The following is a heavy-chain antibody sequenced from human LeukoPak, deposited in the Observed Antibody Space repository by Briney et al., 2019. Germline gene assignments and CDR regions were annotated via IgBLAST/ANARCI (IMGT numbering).Heavy chain of an antibody. V-gene: IGHV3-23*01. D-gene: IGHD6-19*01. J-gene: IGHJ4*02. Sequence: PGGSLRLSCAASGFTFSNYAMTWVRQAPGEGVEWVSGISGSEGSTYYADCVKGRFTISRDNAKNTLYLQMNSLRAEDTAVYYCAKGPGIAVAGYPISYFDYWGQGTLVTVSS. CDR1: GFTFSNYA. CDR2: ISGSEGST. CDR3: AKGPGIAVAGYPISYFDY.